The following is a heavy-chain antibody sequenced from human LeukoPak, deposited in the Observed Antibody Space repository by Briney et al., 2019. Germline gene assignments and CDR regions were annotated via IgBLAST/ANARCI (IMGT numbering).Heavy chain of an antibody. CDR2: ISSSGST. V-gene: IGHV4-61*02. CDR1: GGSISSNSYY. D-gene: IGHD3-22*01. J-gene: IGHJ4*02. CDR3: ARAKKYYYDSSGYYFDY. Sequence: SETLSLTCTVSGGSISSNSYYWSWIRQPAGKGLEWIGRISSSGSTNHNPSLKSRVTISVDTSKNQFSLKLSSVTAADTAVYYCARAKKYYYDSSGYYFDYWGQGTLVTVSS.